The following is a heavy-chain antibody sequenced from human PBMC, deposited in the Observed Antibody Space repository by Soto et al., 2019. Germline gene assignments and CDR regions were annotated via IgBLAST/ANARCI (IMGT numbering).Heavy chain of an antibody. CDR3: AKTKRPHYDFWSGYYSPYYYYGMDV. V-gene: IGHV3-30*18. D-gene: IGHD3-3*01. CDR1: GFTFSSYG. Sequence: GGSLRLSCAASGFTFSSYGMHWVRQAPGKGLERVAVISYDGSNKYYADSVKGRFTISRDNSKNTLYLRMNSLRAEDTAVYYCAKTKRPHYDFWSGYYSPYYYYGMDVWGQGTTVTVSS. CDR2: ISYDGSNK. J-gene: IGHJ6*02.